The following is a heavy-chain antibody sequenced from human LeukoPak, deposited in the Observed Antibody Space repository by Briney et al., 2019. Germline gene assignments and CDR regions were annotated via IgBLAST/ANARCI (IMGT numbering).Heavy chain of an antibody. V-gene: IGHV4-39*01. J-gene: IGHJ6*03. Sequence: SETLSLTCTVSGGSISSSSYYWGWIRQPPGKGLEWIGSIYYSGSTYYNPSLKSRVTISVDTSKNQFSLKLSSVTAADTAVYYCARLLTDRATGFLEWLLSYMDVWGKGTTVTVSS. CDR3: ARLLTDRATGFLEWLLSYMDV. D-gene: IGHD3-3*01. CDR2: IYYSGST. CDR1: GGSISSSSYY.